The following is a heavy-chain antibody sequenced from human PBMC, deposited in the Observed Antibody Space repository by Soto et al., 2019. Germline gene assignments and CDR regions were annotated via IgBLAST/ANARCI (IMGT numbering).Heavy chain of an antibody. CDR3: ARTTWELGVRFDY. D-gene: IGHD1-26*01. J-gene: IGHJ4*01. CDR1: GFPFSDFY. Sequence: SXGSLRLSCAASGFPFSDFYMTWIRRAPGRGLQCLSYISGRGGTIYYADSVKGRFTISRDNAKNSLDLQMDGLRGDDTGVYYCARTTWELGVRFDYWGHGALVTVSS. CDR2: ISGRGGTI. V-gene: IGHV3-11*01.